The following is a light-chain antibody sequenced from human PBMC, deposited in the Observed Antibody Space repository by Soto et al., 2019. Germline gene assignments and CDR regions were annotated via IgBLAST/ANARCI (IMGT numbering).Light chain of an antibody. CDR3: SSYTSSSTWV. Sequence: QSVLTQPASVSGSPGQSITLSCAGTTNDIGAYNYVSWYQQHPGKAPKLMIYEVSNRPSGVSDRFSGSRSGNTASLTISGLQAEDESDYYCSSYTSSSTWVFGGGTKLTVL. CDR2: EVS. V-gene: IGLV2-14*01. CDR1: TNDIGAYNY. J-gene: IGLJ3*02.